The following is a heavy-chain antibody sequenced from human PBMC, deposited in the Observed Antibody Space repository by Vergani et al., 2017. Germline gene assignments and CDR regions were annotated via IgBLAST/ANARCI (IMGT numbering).Heavy chain of an antibody. D-gene: IGHD5-18*01. V-gene: IGHV3-66*02. CDR2: IYSGGST. J-gene: IGHJ2*01. CDR3: ARDGYNYGYVYWYFDL. Sequence: EVQLVESGGGLVQPGGSLRLSCAASGFTVSSNYMSWVRQAPGKGLEWVSVIYSGGSTFYADSVKGRFTISRDNSKNTLYLQMNSLRAEDTAVYYCARDGYNYGYVYWYFDLWGRGTLVTVSS. CDR1: GFTVSSNY.